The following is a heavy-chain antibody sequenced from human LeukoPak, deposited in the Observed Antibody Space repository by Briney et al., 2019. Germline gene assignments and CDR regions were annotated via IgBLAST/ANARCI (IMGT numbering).Heavy chain of an antibody. D-gene: IGHD5-18*01. V-gene: IGHV1-18*01. Sequence: ASVKVSCKASGDTFTSYGISWVRQAPGQGLEWMGWISAYNGNTNYAQKLQGRVTMTTDTSTSTTYMELRSLRSDDTAVYYCARGTPGYSYGSVPFDYWGQGTLVTVSS. CDR2: ISAYNGNT. J-gene: IGHJ4*02. CDR1: GDTFTSYG. CDR3: ARGTPGYSYGSVPFDY.